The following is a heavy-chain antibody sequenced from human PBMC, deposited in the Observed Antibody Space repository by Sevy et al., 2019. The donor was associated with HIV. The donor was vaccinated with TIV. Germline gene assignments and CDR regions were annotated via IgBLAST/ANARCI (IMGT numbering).Heavy chain of an antibody. Sequence: GGSLRLSCAASGFTFSSYTMNWVRQAPGKGLEWLAYINTLSDTIKYADSVKGRFTISRDNAKNSLYLQMNSLRVEDTAVYYCARDASVAAYYFDFWGQGTLVTVSS. D-gene: IGHD2-15*01. CDR1: GFTFSSYT. CDR3: ARDASVAAYYFDF. J-gene: IGHJ4*02. CDR2: INTLSDTI. V-gene: IGHV3-48*01.